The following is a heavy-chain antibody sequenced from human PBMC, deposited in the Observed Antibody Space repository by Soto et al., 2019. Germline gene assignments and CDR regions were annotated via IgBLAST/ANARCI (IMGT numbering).Heavy chain of an antibody. Sequence: GASVKVSCKASGYTFTSYDINWVRQATGQGLEWMGWMNPNSGNTGYAQKFQGRVTMTRYTSISTAYMELSSLRSEDTAVYYCAREDRDRETGLVPAAIDGMDVWGQGTTVTVSS. D-gene: IGHD2-2*01. J-gene: IGHJ6*02. CDR3: AREDRDRETGLVPAAIDGMDV. CDR1: GYTFTSYD. V-gene: IGHV1-8*01. CDR2: MNPNSGNT.